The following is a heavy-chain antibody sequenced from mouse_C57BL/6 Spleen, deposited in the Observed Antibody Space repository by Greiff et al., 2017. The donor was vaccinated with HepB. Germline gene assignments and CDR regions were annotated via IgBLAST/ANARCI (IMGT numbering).Heavy chain of an antibody. J-gene: IGHJ2*01. CDR3: ADYRRDY. V-gene: IGHV1-26*01. CDR2: INPNNGGT. Sequence: EVQLQQSGPELVKPGASVKISCKASGYTFTDYYMNWVKQSHGKSLEWIGDINPNNGGTSYNQKFKGKATLTVDKSSSTAYMELRSLTSEDSAVYYCADYRRDYWGQGTTLTVSS. CDR1: GYTFTDYY. D-gene: IGHD2-14*01.